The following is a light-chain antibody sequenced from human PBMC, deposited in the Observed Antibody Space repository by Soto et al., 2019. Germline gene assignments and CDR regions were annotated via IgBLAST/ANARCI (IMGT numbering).Light chain of an antibody. CDR2: SAS. CDR1: RSVSTY. J-gene: IGKJ2*01. Sequence: DIQMTQSPFSLSASVGDRVTITCRSSRSVSTYLHWYQQKPGKAHKLLIYSASILQSGVPSRFSGSGSGTDFTLAISGLQDEDFATYYCQQRYNTRYTFGQGTKLEMK. V-gene: IGKV1-39*01. CDR3: QQRYNTRYT.